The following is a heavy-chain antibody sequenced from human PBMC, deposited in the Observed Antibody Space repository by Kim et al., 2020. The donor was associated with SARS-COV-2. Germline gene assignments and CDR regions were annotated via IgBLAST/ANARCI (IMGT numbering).Heavy chain of an antibody. D-gene: IGHD6-19*01. V-gene: IGHV3-33*06. CDR3: AKSRGSSGYYYYGMDV. Sequence: GGSLRLSCAASGFTFSSYGMHWVRQAPGKGLEWVAVIWYDGSNKYYADSVKGRFTISRDNSKNTLYLQMNSLRAEDTAVYYCAKSRGSSGYYYYGMDVWGQGTTVTVSS. CDR1: GFTFSSYG. CDR2: IWYDGSNK. J-gene: IGHJ6*02.